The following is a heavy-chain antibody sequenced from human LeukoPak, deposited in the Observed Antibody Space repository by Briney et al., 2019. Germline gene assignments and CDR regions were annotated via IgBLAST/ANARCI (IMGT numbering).Heavy chain of an antibody. J-gene: IGHJ4*02. CDR2: VDHTGST. V-gene: IGHV4-59*12. D-gene: IGHD3-3*01. CDR3: ARSPRITIFGVVIRQKLGYYFDY. Sequence: SETLSLTCSVSDDSITMYYWTWIRQPPGKGLEWIGYVDHTGSTNFNPSLNGRVSISRDTTKNLFSLRLRSVTAADTAVYYCARSPRITIFGVVIRQKLGYYFDYWGQGTLVTVSS. CDR1: DDSITMYY.